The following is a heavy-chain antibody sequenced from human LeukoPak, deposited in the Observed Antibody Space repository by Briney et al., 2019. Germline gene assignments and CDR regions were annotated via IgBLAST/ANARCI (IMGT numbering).Heavy chain of an antibody. CDR1: GGSISGYY. Sequence: KPSETLSLTCAVSGGSISGYYWSWIRQPPGKGLEWVGYISYSGSTNYKPSLKSRVTISVDTSKNQFSLKLSSVTAADTAIYYCARDGRAGSLFAYWGQGTLVTVSS. J-gene: IGHJ4*02. D-gene: IGHD6-19*01. V-gene: IGHV4-59*01. CDR3: ARDGRAGSLFAY. CDR2: ISYSGST.